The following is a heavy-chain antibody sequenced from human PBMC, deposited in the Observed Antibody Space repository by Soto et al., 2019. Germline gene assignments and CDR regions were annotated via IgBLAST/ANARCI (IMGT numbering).Heavy chain of an antibody. CDR3: ARDLLVRAAAGNYYYYYGMDV. CDR1: GGSISSYY. V-gene: IGHV4-59*01. CDR2: IYYSGST. Sequence: SETLSLTCTVSGGSISSYYWSWIRQPPGKGLEWIGYIYYSGSTNYNPSLKSRVTISVDTSKTQFSLKLSSVTAADTAVYYCARDLLVRAAAGNYYYYYGMDVWGQGTTVTVSS. J-gene: IGHJ6*02. D-gene: IGHD6-13*01.